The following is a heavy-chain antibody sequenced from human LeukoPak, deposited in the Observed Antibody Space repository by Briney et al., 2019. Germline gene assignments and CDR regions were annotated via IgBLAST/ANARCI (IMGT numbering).Heavy chain of an antibody. J-gene: IGHJ6*03. CDR3: ARTARRDWNYLGNYYYYYYMDV. Sequence: PGGSLRLSCAASGFTFSSYSMNWVRQAPGKGLEWVSSISSSSSYIYYADSVKGRFTISRDNAKNSLYLQMNSLRAEDTAVYYCARTARRDWNYLGNYYYYYYMDVWGKGTTVTVSS. D-gene: IGHD1-7*01. CDR2: ISSSSSYI. V-gene: IGHV3-21*01. CDR1: GFTFSSYS.